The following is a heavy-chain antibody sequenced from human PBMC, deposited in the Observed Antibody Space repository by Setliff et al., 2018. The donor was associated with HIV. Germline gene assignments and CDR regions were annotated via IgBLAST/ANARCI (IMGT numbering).Heavy chain of an antibody. CDR2: IHYSGIT. D-gene: IGHD3-10*02. CDR3: ARVQYHYVNNGDSYYFTH. V-gene: IGHV4-59*11. Sequence: SETLSLTCTVSRDSINGHWWSWIRQPPGKGLEWTGSIHYSGITHYNPSLKSRLTMSVDTSKNQFSLRLNSVTAADTAVYYCARVQYHYVNNGDSYYFTHWGHGTLVTVSS. J-gene: IGHJ4*01. CDR1: RDSINGHW.